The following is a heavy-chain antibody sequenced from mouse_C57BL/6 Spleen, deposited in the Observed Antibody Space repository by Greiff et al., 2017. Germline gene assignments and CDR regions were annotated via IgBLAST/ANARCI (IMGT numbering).Heavy chain of an antibody. Sequence: QVQLQQPGAELVMPGASVKLSCKASGYTFTSYWMHWVKQRPGQGLEWIGEIDPSDSYTNYNQKFKGKSTLTVDKSSSTAYMQLSSLTSEDSAVYYCASSNYGSSYDWYFDVWGTGTTVTVSS. CDR3: ASSNYGSSYDWYFDV. J-gene: IGHJ1*03. CDR1: GYTFTSYW. D-gene: IGHD1-1*01. V-gene: IGHV1-69*01. CDR2: IDPSDSYT.